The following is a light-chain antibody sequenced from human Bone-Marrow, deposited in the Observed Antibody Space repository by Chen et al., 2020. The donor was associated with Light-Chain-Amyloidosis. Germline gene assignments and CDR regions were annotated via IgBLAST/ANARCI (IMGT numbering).Light chain of an antibody. CDR3: QSADSSGTYEVI. Sequence: SYELTQPPSVSVSPGQTAMITCSGEDLPTKYAYWYQQKPGQAPVLVIHRDTERPSGISERFSGSSSGTTATLTISGVQAEDEADYHCQSADSSGTYEVIFGGGTKLTVL. CDR1: DLPTKY. J-gene: IGLJ2*01. CDR2: RDT. V-gene: IGLV3-25*03.